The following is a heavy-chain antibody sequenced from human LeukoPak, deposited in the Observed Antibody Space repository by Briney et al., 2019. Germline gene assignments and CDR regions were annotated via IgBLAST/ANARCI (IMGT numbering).Heavy chain of an antibody. J-gene: IGHJ5*02. D-gene: IGHD6-13*01. CDR2: IYYSGST. Sequence: SQTLSLTCTVSGGSISSGGYYWSCIRRHPGKGLECIGYIYYSGSTYYNPSLKSRVTISVDTSKNQFSLKLSSVTAADTAVYYCARGVAAAAGWFDPWGQGTLVTVSS. V-gene: IGHV4-31*03. CDR3: ARGVAAAAGWFDP. CDR1: GGSISSGGYY.